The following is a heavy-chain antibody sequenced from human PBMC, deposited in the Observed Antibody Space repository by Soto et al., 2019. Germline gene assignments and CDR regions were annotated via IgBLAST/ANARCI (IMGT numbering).Heavy chain of an antibody. CDR3: AGLSIPSIAARAVKNAFDI. CDR2: IYYSGST. Sequence: SETLSLTCTVSGGSISSSSYYWGWIRQPPGKGLEWIGSIYYSGSTYYNPSLKSRVTISVDTSKNQFSLKLSCVTAADTAVYYCAGLSIPSIAARAVKNAFDIWGQGTMVTVSS. CDR1: GGSISSSSYY. J-gene: IGHJ3*02. V-gene: IGHV4-39*01. D-gene: IGHD6-6*01.